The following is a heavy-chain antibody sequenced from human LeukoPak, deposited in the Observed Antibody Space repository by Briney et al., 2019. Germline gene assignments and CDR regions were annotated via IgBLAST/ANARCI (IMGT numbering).Heavy chain of an antibody. CDR1: GGTFSSYS. J-gene: IGHJ6*03. V-gene: IGHV1-69*05. CDR3: ARVDRYHYYLDV. CDR2: IMPLFNTA. Sequence: SVKVSCKASGGTFSSYSITWVRQAPGQGLEWMRGIMPLFNTANYAQQFQGRVTITTDESTSTAYMELSSLRFEDTAMYYCARVDRYHYYLDVWGQGTTVTVSS.